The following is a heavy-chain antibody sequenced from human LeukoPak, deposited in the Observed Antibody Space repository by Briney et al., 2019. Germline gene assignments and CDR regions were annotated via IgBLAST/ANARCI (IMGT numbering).Heavy chain of an antibody. CDR1: GFTFSSYA. Sequence: PGGSLRLSCAASGFTFSSYAMHWVRQAPGKGLEWVAVISYDGSNKYYADSVKGRFTISRDNSKNTLYLQMNSLRAEDTAVYYCARVVAVAGTVDPWGQGTLVTVSS. CDR2: ISYDGSNK. J-gene: IGHJ5*02. CDR3: ARVVAVAGTVDP. V-gene: IGHV3-30-3*01. D-gene: IGHD6-19*01.